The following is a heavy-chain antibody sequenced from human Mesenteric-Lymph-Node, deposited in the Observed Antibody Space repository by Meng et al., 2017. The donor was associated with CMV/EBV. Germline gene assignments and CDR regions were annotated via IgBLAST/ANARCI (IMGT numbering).Heavy chain of an antibody. CDR3: AADDDFWSGSYLFDH. D-gene: IGHD3-3*01. J-gene: IGHJ4*02. Sequence: SETLSLTCTVSGGSISNYYWSWIRQPPGKGLEWIGYIYYSGSTNYNPSLKSRVTISLDTSKSQFSLKLNSVTAADTAVYYCAADDDFWSGSYLFDHWGQGTLVTVSS. CDR2: IYYSGST. CDR1: GGSISNYY. V-gene: IGHV4-59*01.